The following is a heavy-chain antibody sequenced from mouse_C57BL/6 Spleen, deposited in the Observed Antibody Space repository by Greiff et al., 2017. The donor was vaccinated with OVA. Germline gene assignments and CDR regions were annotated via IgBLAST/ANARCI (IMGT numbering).Heavy chain of an antibody. D-gene: IGHD1-1*01. CDR1: GFTFSSYG. CDR2: ISSGGSYT. J-gene: IGHJ4*01. CDR3: ARHGTTGVDNYYAMDY. V-gene: IGHV5-6*01. Sequence: EVMLVESGGDLVKPGGSLKLSCAASGFTFSSYGMSWVRQTPDKRLEWVATISSGGSYTYYPDSVKGRFTISRDNAKNTLYLQMSSLKSEDRAMYYCARHGTTGVDNYYAMDYWGQGTSGNGSS.